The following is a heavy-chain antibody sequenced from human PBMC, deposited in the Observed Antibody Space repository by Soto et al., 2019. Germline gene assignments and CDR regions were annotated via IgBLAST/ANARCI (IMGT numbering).Heavy chain of an antibody. V-gene: IGHV1-69*04. Sequence: ASVKVSCKASGGTFSSYTISWVRQAPGQGLEWMGRIIPILGIANYAQKFQGRVTITADKSTSTAYMELSSLRSEDTAVYYCARDPAGSSWYPPKFDPWGQGTLVTVSS. D-gene: IGHD6-13*01. CDR2: IIPILGIA. J-gene: IGHJ5*02. CDR1: GGTFSSYT. CDR3: ARDPAGSSWYPPKFDP.